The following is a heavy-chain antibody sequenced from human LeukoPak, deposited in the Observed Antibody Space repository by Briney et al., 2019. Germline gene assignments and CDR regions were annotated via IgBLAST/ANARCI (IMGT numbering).Heavy chain of an antibody. CDR2: INPNSGGT. CDR1: GYTFANYG. V-gene: IGHV1-2*02. Sequence: ASVKVSCKASGYTFANYGIGWVRQAPGQGLEWMGWINPNSGGTTYAQKFQGRVTMTRDTSISTAYMELSRLRSDDTAVYYCARDQVARDIVVVLAATGTIDYWGQGTLVTVSS. J-gene: IGHJ4*02. CDR3: ARDQVARDIVVVLAATGTIDY. D-gene: IGHD2-15*01.